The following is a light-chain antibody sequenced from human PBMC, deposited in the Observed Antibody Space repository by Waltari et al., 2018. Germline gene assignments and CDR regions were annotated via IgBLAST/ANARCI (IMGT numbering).Light chain of an antibody. V-gene: IGLV2-23*01. Sequence: QSALTQPASVSGSPGQSITISCTGTSSDVGSYNLVSWYQQHPGKAPKLMIYEGSKPPPGVSKSFSCPKAGKPASLPIPWPQAWGGAYYYCLSYAGSSNVGFGRGTKLTVL. J-gene: IGLJ2*01. CDR3: LSYAGSSNVG. CDR2: EGS. CDR1: SSDVGSYNL.